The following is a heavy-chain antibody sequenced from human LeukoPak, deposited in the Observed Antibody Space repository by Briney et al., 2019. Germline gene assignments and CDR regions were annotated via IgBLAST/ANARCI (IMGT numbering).Heavy chain of an antibody. Sequence: GGSLRLSCAASGFTFSSYAMSWVRQAPGKGLEWVSTISGSGGTIYYADSVKGRFTISRDNSKNTLYLQMNSLRAEDTAVYYCARPMAAAGTVSDYWGQGTLVTVSS. CDR1: GFTFSSYA. CDR2: ISGSGGTI. J-gene: IGHJ4*02. V-gene: IGHV3-23*01. CDR3: ARPMAAAGTVSDY. D-gene: IGHD6-13*01.